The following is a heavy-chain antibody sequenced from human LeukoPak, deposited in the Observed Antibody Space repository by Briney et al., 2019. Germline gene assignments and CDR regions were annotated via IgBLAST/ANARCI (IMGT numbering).Heavy chain of an antibody. Sequence: PGRSLRLSCAASGFTFSKYGMHWLRQAPGKGLEWVAVIWYDGSNEKYADSVKGRFTISSDNSKNTLYLQMNSLRAEDTAVYYCASFQDALLWGQGTLVTVSS. V-gene: IGHV3-33*01. CDR1: GFTFSKYG. D-gene: IGHD3-10*01. CDR2: IWYDGSNE. J-gene: IGHJ4*02. CDR3: ASFQDALL.